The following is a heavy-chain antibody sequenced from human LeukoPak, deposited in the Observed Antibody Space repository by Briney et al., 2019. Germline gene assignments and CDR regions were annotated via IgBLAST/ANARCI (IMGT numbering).Heavy chain of an antibody. V-gene: IGHV4-34*01. CDR2: INNSGST. J-gene: IGHJ4*02. CDR3: ARGGYGPRLGN. Sequence: KPSETLSLTCAVYGASFSDNYWSWILQFPEKGLEWIGEINNSGSTSYNPSLNSRVIMSVDVSKNQFSLRLSSVTAADTAVYYCARGGYGPRLGNWGQGTLVTVSS. CDR1: GASFSDNY. D-gene: IGHD3-16*01.